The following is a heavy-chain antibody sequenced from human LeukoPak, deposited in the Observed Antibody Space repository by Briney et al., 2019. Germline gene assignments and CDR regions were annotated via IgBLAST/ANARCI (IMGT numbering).Heavy chain of an antibody. CDR2: IFYSGST. D-gene: IGHD2-8*01. J-gene: IGHJ4*02. CDR1: GGSISSSSSSYY. CDR3: AREGRVMVYAIDRNFDY. V-gene: IGHV4-39*07. Sequence: KSSETLSLTCSVSGGSISSSSSSYYWGWIRQPPGKGLEWIGSIFYSGSTFYNPSLKSRVTISVDTSKNQFSLKLSSVTAADTAVYYCAREGRVMVYAIDRNFDYWGQGTLVTVSS.